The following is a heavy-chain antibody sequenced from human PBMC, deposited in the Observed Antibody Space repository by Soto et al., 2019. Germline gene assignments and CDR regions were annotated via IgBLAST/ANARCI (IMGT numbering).Heavy chain of an antibody. CDR3: ARDANDYSINTLWYGMDV. J-gene: IGHJ6*02. D-gene: IGHD4-4*01. Sequence: GASVKVSCKASGGTFSSYAISWVRQAPGQGLEWMGGIIPIFGTANYAQKFQGRVTITADESTSTAYMELSSLRSEDTAVYYCARDANDYSINTLWYGMDVWGQGTTVTVSS. CDR2: IIPIFGTA. V-gene: IGHV1-69*13. CDR1: GGTFSSYA.